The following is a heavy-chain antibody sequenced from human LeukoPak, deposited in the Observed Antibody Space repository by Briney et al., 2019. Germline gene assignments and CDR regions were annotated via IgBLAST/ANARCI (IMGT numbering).Heavy chain of an antibody. D-gene: IGHD2-2*01. CDR3: TRGGRYCSGTSCYLNWFDP. V-gene: IGHV3-49*03. Sequence: GGSLRLSCSASGFTFGDYTLSWFRQAPGKGLEWVGFIRSKAYGGTTDYAASVKGRFTISRDDSKSIAYLQMNSLKTEDTAVYYCTRGGRYCSGTSCYLNWFDPWGQGTLVTVSS. CDR2: IRSKAYGGTT. J-gene: IGHJ5*02. CDR1: GFTFGDYT.